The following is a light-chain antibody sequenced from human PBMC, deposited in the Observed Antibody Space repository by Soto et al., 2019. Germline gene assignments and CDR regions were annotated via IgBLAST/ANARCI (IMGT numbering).Light chain of an antibody. CDR1: SSDVGGYNY. Sequence: QSALTQPASVSGSPGQSITISCTGTSSDVGGYNYVSWYQQHPGKAPKLMIYEVSNRPSGVSNRFSGSKSGNTASLTISGLQAEDEADYYCQSYDSSLKVFGTGTKVTV. J-gene: IGLJ1*01. V-gene: IGLV2-14*01. CDR3: QSYDSSLKV. CDR2: EVS.